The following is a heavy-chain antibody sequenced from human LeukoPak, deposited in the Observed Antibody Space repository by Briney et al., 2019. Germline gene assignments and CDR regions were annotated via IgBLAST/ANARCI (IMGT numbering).Heavy chain of an antibody. V-gene: IGHV4-4*02. CDR2: IYHSGST. CDR1: GGSISSSNW. J-gene: IGHJ4*02. D-gene: IGHD6-19*01. Sequence: SETLSLTCAVSGGSISSSNWWSWVRQPPGKGLEWIGEIYHSGSTNYNPSLKSRVTISVDKSKNQFSLKLSSVTAADTAVYYCARAGSWAVAGTFDYWGQGTLVTVSS. CDR3: ARAGSWAVAGTFDY.